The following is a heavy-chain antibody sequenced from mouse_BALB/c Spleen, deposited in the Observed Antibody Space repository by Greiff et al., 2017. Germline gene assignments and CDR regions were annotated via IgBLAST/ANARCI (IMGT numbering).Heavy chain of an antibody. V-gene: IGHV1-4*01. Sequence: QVQLKQSGAELARPGASVKMSCKASGYTFTSYTMHWVNQRPGQGLEWIGYINPSSGYTNYKQKFKDKGTLTADKSSSTAYMQLSSLTSEDSAVYYCARGGFLAFDYWGQGTTLTVSS. CDR1: GYTFTSYT. J-gene: IGHJ2*01. CDR2: INPSSGYT. CDR3: ARGGFLAFDY.